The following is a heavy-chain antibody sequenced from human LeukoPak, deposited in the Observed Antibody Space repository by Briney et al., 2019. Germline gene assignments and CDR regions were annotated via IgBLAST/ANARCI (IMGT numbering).Heavy chain of an antibody. Sequence: GGSLRLSRAASGSTFSSYWMPWVRQAPGKGLVWVSRINSDGSSTGYADSVKGRFTISRDNAKSTLYLQMNSLRVEDTAVYYCAAGGGWDPSFGVVTHIDAWGKGTTVVVS. CDR1: GSTFSSYW. D-gene: IGHD3-3*01. V-gene: IGHV3-74*01. CDR2: INSDGSST. CDR3: AAGGGWDPSFGVVTHIDA. J-gene: IGHJ6*03.